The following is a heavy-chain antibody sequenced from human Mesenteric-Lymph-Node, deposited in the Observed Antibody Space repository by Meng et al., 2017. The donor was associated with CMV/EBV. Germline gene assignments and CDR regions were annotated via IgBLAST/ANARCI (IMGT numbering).Heavy chain of an antibody. CDR2: ISDSGADT. Sequence: GESLKISCTASAFTSNHYTMSWVRQAPGKGLEWVSGISDSGADTYYADSVKGRFTISRDNSKNSLYLQMNSLRAEDTAVYYCARDLLTWLRKPYYFDYWGQGTLVTVSS. D-gene: IGHD5-12*01. V-gene: IGHV3-23*01. CDR1: AFTSNHYT. CDR3: ARDLLTWLRKPYYFDY. J-gene: IGHJ4*02.